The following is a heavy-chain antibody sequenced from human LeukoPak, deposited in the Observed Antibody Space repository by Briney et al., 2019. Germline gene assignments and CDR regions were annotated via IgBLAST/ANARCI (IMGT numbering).Heavy chain of an antibody. CDR3: ARDGSGSYSLDV. CDR2: IYYSGST. V-gene: IGHV4-59*01. J-gene: IGHJ6*04. D-gene: IGHD3-10*01. CDR1: GDSISSYY. Sequence: SETLPLTCTVSGDSISSYYWSWIRQPPGKGLGWIGHIYYSGSTNYNPSLKSRVTISVDTYKNQFSLKLSSVTAADTAVYYCARDGSGSYSLDVWGKGTTVTISS.